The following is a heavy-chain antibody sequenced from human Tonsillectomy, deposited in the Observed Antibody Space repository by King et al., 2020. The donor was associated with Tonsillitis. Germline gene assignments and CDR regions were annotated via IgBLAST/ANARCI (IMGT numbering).Heavy chain of an antibody. Sequence: VQLVESGGGLVQPGRSLRLSCSASGFTFDDYAMTWVRQAPGRGLEWVGFIRSKGLGGTTAYAASVKGRFTISRDESETIAYLQMDSLRSEDTAVYYCCKTDKNWHLAAWGNGTLVTVSS. V-gene: IGHV3-49*04. CDR3: CKTDKNWHLAA. CDR2: IRSKGLGGTT. CDR1: GFTFDDYA. J-gene: IGHJ5*01. D-gene: IGHD1-1*01.